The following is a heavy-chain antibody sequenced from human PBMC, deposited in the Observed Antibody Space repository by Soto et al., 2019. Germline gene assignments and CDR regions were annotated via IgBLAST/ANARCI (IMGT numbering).Heavy chain of an antibody. V-gene: IGHV3-23*01. J-gene: IGHJ6*02. CDR3: ARTRSAWSDFHYYSLDV. CDR2: ITGSGRDT. Sequence: PGGSLRLSCAASGFTFRNNVLSWVRQAPGKGLDWVSGITGSGRDTYYADSVKGRFTISRDNSNSALYVQMNSLTGEDTAVYYCARTRSAWSDFHYYSLDVWGQGTTVTVSS. D-gene: IGHD1-26*01. CDR1: GFTFRNNV.